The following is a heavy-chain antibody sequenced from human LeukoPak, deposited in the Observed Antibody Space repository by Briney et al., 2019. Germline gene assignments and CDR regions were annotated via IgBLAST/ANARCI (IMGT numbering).Heavy chain of an antibody. J-gene: IGHJ5*02. Sequence: GGSLRLSCAASGFTFSSYSMNWVRQAPGKGLEWVSSISSSSSYIYYADSVKGRFTISRDNAKNSLYLQMNSPRAEDTAVYYCACSGSYYNTLNWFDPWGQGTLVTVSS. D-gene: IGHD3-10*02. CDR2: ISSSSSYI. CDR1: GFTFSSYS. CDR3: ACSGSYYNTLNWFDP. V-gene: IGHV3-21*01.